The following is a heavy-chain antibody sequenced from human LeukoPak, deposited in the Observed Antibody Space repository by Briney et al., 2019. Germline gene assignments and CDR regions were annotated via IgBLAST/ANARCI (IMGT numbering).Heavy chain of an antibody. CDR1: GYSFTSEW. CDR2: IYPGDSDT. V-gene: IGHV5-51*01. J-gene: IGHJ5*02. Sequence: GESLKISCKGSGYSFTSEWIGCVRQMPGKGLEWVGIIYPGDSDTTYSPSFQGQVTISVDKSISTAYLQWSSLKVSDTAIYYCARHRDQNWFDPWGQGTLVTVSS. D-gene: IGHD5-24*01. CDR3: ARHRDQNWFDP.